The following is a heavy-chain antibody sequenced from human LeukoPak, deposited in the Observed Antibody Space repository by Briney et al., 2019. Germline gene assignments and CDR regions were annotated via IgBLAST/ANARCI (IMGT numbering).Heavy chain of an antibody. CDR2: ISDGGDTT. J-gene: IGHJ4*02. CDR3: AKTQGFFDH. CDR1: GFTFHHYA. V-gene: IGHV3-23*01. Sequence: GGSLRLSCTASGFTFHHYAMHWPRQAPGKGMEWVTGISDGGDTTYDAGSVKGRFTVSRDNSKNILYLQMNSLRAEDTAIYYCAKTQGFFDHWGQGSLVTVSS.